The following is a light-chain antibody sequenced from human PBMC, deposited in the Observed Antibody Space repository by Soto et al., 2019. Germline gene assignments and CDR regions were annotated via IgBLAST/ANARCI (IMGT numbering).Light chain of an antibody. CDR1: SSNIGSNS. V-gene: IGLV1-44*01. CDR2: SNH. Sequence: QSVLTQPPSASGTPGQTVTISCSGSSSNIGSNSVNWFQHLPGAVPKLLIFSNHQRPSGVPDRFSGSKSGTSASLAISGLQAEDEADYYCSAWDDRRVVVFGGGTQLTVL. J-gene: IGLJ2*01. CDR3: SAWDDRRVVV.